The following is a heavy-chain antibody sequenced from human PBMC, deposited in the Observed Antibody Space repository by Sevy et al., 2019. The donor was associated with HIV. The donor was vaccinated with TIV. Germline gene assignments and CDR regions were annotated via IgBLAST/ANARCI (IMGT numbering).Heavy chain of an antibody. CDR3: ARGGETPRGFDP. J-gene: IGHJ5*02. Sequence: GGSLRLSCAASGFTFNTYSLIWVRQTPGKGLEWLSFIGTAAGVTYYADSVKGRFTISRDNAKNSLYLQMNSLRDEDTAVYYCARGGETPRGFDPWGQGSLVTVSS. CDR2: IGTAAGVT. V-gene: IGHV3-48*02. D-gene: IGHD3-16*01. CDR1: GFTFNTYS.